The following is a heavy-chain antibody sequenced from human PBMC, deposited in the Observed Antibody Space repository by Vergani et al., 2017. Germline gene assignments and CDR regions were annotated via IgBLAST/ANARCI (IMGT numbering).Heavy chain of an antibody. D-gene: IGHD6-6*01. CDR1: GGTFSSYA. CDR2: IIPIFGTA. J-gene: IGHJ6*03. V-gene: IGHV1-69*14. Sequence: QVQLVQSGAEVKKPGSSVKVSCKASGGTFSSYAISWVRQAPGQGLEWMGRIIPIFGTANYAQKFQGRVTITADKSTSTAYMERSSLRSEDTAVYYCARDNEYSSSAKEPDAYYYYMDVWGKGTTVTVSS. CDR3: ARDNEYSSSAKEPDAYYYYMDV.